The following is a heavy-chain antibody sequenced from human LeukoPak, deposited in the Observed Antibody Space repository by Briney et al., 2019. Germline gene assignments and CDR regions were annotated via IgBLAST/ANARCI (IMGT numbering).Heavy chain of an antibody. V-gene: IGHV4-39*07. D-gene: IGHD6-19*01. Sequence: SETLSLTCTVSGGSISSSSYYWGWIRQPPGKGLEWIGYIYYSGNTYYNPSLKSRVTISVDTSKNQFSLRLSSVTAADTAIYYCARAVSGRFDYWGQGTLVTVSS. CDR3: ARAVSGRFDY. J-gene: IGHJ4*02. CDR2: IYYSGNT. CDR1: GGSISSSSYY.